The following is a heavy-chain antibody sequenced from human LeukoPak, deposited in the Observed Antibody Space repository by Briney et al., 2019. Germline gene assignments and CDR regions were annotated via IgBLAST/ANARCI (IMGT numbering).Heavy chain of an antibody. D-gene: IGHD3-10*01. Sequence: GGSLRLSCAASGFTFSNYNMNWVRLALGKGLEWVSYISSSSSTIYYADSVKGRFTISRDNAKNSVYLQMSSLRGEDTAVYYCARDVGGGLDYWGQGTLVTVSP. CDR3: ARDVGGGLDY. J-gene: IGHJ4*02. V-gene: IGHV3-48*01. CDR2: ISSSSSTI. CDR1: GFTFSNYN.